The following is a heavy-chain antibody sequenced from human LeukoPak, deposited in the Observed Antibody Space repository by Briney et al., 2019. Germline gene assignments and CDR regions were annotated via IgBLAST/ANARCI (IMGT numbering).Heavy chain of an antibody. V-gene: IGHV3-30*18. CDR1: GFTFSSYG. CDR2: ISYDGSNK. D-gene: IGHD6-19*01. Sequence: GRSLRLSCAASGFTFSSYGMHWVRQAPGKGLEWVAVISYDGSNKYYADSVKGRFTISRDNSKNTLYLQMNSLRAEDTAVYYCAKDWRSSGWYGLDYWGQGTLVIVSS. J-gene: IGHJ4*02. CDR3: AKDWRSSGWYGLDY.